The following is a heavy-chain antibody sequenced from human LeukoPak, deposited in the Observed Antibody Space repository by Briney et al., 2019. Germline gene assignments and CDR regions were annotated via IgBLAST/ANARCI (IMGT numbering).Heavy chain of an antibody. D-gene: IGHD2-15*01. CDR2: IYYSGST. Sequence: PSETLSLTCTVSGGSISSSNYYWGWIRQPPGKGLEWIGSIYYSGSTYYNPSLKSRVTISVDTSKNQFSLKLSSVTAADTAVYYCARSLDSRWYCSGGSCYAFGIWGQGTMVTVSS. CDR3: ARSLDSRWYCSGGSCYAFGI. V-gene: IGHV4-39*01. CDR1: GGSISSSNYY. J-gene: IGHJ3*02.